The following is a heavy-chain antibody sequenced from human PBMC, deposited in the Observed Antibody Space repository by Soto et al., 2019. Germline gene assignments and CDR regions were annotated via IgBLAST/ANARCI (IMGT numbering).Heavy chain of an antibody. CDR1: GGSISSYY. J-gene: IGHJ6*03. CDR3: ARYGSSWAKDYYYMDV. CDR2: IYYSGST. D-gene: IGHD6-13*01. V-gene: IGHV4-59*01. Sequence: SETLSLTCTVSGGSISSYYWSWIRQPPGKGLEWIGYIYYSGSTNYNPSLKSRLTISVDTSKNQFSLKLSSVTAADTAVYYCARYGSSWAKDYYYMDVWGKGTTVTVSS.